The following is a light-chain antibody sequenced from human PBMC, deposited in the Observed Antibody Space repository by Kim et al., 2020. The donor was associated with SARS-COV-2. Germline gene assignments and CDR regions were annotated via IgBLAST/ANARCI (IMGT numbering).Light chain of an antibody. J-gene: IGKJ4*01. V-gene: IGKV1-27*01. CDR3: QNYNSLPALS. CDR2: AAS. CDR1: QGISTY. Sequence: DIQMTQSPSSLYASVGDRVTITCRASQGISTYLAWYQQKPGKVPKLLIYAASTLQSGVPSRFSGSGSGTDFTLSITSLQPEDAATYYCQNYNSLPALSFGGGTKVDIK.